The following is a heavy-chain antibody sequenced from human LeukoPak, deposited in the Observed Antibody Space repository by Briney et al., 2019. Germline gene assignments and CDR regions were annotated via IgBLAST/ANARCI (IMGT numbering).Heavy chain of an antibody. Sequence: PSETLSLTCTVSGGSISSGSYYWSWIRQPAGKGLEWIGRIYTSGSTQYNPSLKSRVTISVDTSKNQFSLKLSSVTAADTAVYYCARGGYDFWSGYYWFDPWGQGTLVTVSS. CDR2: IYTSGST. CDR3: ARGGYDFWSGYYWFDP. D-gene: IGHD3-3*01. CDR1: GGSISSGSYY. J-gene: IGHJ5*02. V-gene: IGHV4-61*02.